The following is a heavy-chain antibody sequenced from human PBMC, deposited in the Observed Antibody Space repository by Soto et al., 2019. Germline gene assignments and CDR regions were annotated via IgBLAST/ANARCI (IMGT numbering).Heavy chain of an antibody. CDR2: INHRGST. CDR1: GGSFSGYY. CDR3: ARDGFCTSTTCRVGNWFDP. D-gene: IGHD2-2*01. Sequence: SETLSLTCVVYGGSFSGYYGSWIRQSPGKGLEWIGGINHRGSTNYNPSLESRVTISVDTSKNQFSLKLPSVTAADTAMYYCARDGFCTSTTCRVGNWFDPWGQGTLVTVSS. V-gene: IGHV4-34*01. J-gene: IGHJ5*02.